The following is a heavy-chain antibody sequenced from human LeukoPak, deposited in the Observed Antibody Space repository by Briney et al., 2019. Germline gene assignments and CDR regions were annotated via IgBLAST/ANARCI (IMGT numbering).Heavy chain of an antibody. D-gene: IGHD6-13*01. Sequence: KHSHPLPLPCSLSGHNVSRNIAAWHWITVSPSRGLEWRGSTFYRVKWYNDYAVAVKSRISISPDTSKSQCSLQLNSVTPEDTAVYYCALGIAAAGSFDYWGQGTLVTVSS. CDR1: GHNVSRNIAA. V-gene: IGHV6-1*01. CDR3: ALGIAAAGSFDY. J-gene: IGHJ4*02. CDR2: TFYRVKWYN.